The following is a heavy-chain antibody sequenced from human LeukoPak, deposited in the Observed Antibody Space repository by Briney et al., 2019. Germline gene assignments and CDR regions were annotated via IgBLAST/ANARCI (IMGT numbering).Heavy chain of an antibody. V-gene: IGHV1-18*01. CDR1: GYTFSSYG. D-gene: IGHD6-13*01. J-gene: IGHJ6*03. CDR3: ARGPYYSSSWYEKRPNMDV. Sequence: ASVKVSCKASGYTFSSYGFSWVRQAPGQGLEWMGWISAYNGHTNYAQKFQDRVTLTTDTSSNTAYMELRSLRSDDTAVYYCARGPYYSSSWYEKRPNMDVWGKGTTVTVSS. CDR2: ISAYNGHT.